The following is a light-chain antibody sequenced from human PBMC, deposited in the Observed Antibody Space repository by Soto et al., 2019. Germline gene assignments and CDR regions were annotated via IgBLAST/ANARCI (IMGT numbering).Light chain of an antibody. CDR2: EVS. J-gene: IGLJ1*01. CDR3: SSDTTSNLYV. CDR1: SRDVGASTY. V-gene: IGLV2-14*01. Sequence: SVLTQPASVSGSPGQSITISCTGTSRDVGASTYVSWYQQHPGKAPKVVLYEVSTRPSGVSDRFSGSKSGNTASLTISGLQAEDEADYYCSSDTTSNLYVFGTGTRSPS.